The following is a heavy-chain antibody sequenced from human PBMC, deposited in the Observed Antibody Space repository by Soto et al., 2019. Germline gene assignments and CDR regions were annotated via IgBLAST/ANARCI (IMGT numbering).Heavy chain of an antibody. J-gene: IGHJ5*01. Sequence: QVQLVQSGAEVKKPGASVKVSCTGSGYTFRSYDIHWVRQATGQGLEWMGWVNPNTGNTGYAQKFQGRVIMTRYLSKSSAYMEVNSLTSEDTAIYYCARAYGAGSFDFWGQGNLVSVSS. D-gene: IGHD2-21*01. CDR1: GYTFRSYD. CDR3: ARAYGAGSFDF. V-gene: IGHV1-8*01. CDR2: VNPNTGNT.